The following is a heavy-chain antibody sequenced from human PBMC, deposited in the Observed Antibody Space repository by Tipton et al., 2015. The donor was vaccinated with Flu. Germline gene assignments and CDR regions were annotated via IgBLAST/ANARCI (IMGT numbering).Heavy chain of an antibody. J-gene: IGHJ6*02. V-gene: IGHV1-18*01. Sequence: QSGAEVKKPGASVKVSCKASGYTFTSYGISWVRQAPGQGLEWMGWISAYNGKTNYAQKLQGRVTMTTDTSTSTAYMELRSLRSDDTAVYYCARIEGIWGSLGYYYGMDVWGQGTTVTVSS. CDR1: GYTFTSYG. D-gene: IGHD3-16*01. CDR3: ARIEGIWGSLGYYYGMDV. CDR2: ISAYNGKT.